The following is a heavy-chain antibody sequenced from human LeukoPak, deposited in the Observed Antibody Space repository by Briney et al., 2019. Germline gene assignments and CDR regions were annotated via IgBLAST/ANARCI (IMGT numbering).Heavy chain of an antibody. J-gene: IGHJ4*02. Sequence: PGGSLRLSCTASGFTFGDYAMSWFRQAPGKGLEWVGFIRSKAYGGTTEYAASVKGRFTISRDDSKSIAYLQMNSLKTEDTAVYYCTGDSRDGYTDFDYWGQGTLVTVSS. CDR3: TGDSRDGYTDFDY. CDR2: IRSKAYGGTT. D-gene: IGHD5-24*01. CDR1: GFTFGDYA. V-gene: IGHV3-49*03.